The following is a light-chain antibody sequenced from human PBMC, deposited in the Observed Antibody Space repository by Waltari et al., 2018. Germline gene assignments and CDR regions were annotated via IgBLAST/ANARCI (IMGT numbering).Light chain of an antibody. V-gene: IGLV2-14*03. CDR2: DVS. CDR3: SSYTDSSPWV. J-gene: IGLJ3*02. CDR1: SRDVGGYNY. Sequence: QSALTQPASVSGSPGQSITIPCTGTSRDVGGYNYVSRYQQHPGKAPKPLIYDVSNRSSGVSNRFAGSKSGNTASLTISGLQSDDEANYYCSSYTDSSPWVFGGGTKLTVL.